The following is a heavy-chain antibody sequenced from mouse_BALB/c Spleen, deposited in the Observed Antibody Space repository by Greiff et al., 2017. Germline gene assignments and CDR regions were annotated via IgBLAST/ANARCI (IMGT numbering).Heavy chain of an antibody. CDR1: GYSFTGYY. Sequence: VQLQQSGPDLVKPGASVKISCKASGYSFTGYYMHWVKQSHGKSLEWIGRVNPNNGATSYNQNFKDKASLTVDKSSSTAYMELHSLTSEDSAVYYCARDYYGSRGYFDYWGQGTTLTVSS. V-gene: IGHV1-31*01. D-gene: IGHD1-1*01. CDR2: VNPNNGAT. J-gene: IGHJ2*01. CDR3: ARDYYGSRGYFDY.